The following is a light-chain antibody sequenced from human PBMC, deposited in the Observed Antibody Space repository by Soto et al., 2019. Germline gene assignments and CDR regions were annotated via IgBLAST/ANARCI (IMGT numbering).Light chain of an antibody. CDR3: NSCAGGNNV. J-gene: IGLJ1*01. CDR2: GVN. CDR1: SSDVGGYNY. Sequence: QSALTQPPSASGSPGQSVTISCTGTSSDVGGYNYVSWYQQYPGKVPKLMIYGVNKRPSGVPDRFSGSKSGNAASLTVSGLQAEDEADYYCNSCAGGNNVFGTGTKLTVL. V-gene: IGLV2-8*01.